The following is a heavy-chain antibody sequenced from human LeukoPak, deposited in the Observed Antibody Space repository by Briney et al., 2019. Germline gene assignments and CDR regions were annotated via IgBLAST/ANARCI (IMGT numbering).Heavy chain of an antibody. CDR2: ISNWSGSI. Sequence: GRSLRLSCAASGFTFSSYGVNSVRPAPGNWMELVLYISNWSGSIYYAGSVNDRFTLSRDNAKNSLSLQMNSLRDEDTAVYYCARECSGGSCCVVIYYMDVWGKGTMVTVSS. J-gene: IGHJ6*03. V-gene: IGHV3-48*02. D-gene: IGHD2-15*01. CDR3: ARECSGGSCCVVIYYMDV. CDR1: GFTFSSYG.